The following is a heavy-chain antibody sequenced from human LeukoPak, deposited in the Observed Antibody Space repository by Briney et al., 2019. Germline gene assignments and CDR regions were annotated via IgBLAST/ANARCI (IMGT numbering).Heavy chain of an antibody. V-gene: IGHV3-23*01. J-gene: IGHJ3*02. CDR2: SSGSGGST. D-gene: IGHD2/OR15-2a*01. CDR1: RFTFSSYA. CDR3: AKSLLTTATRTGRAFYI. Sequence: GGSLKLSCAASRFTFSSYAMSWVRQAPGKGLEWVSASSGSGGSTYYADSVKGRFTISRDNSKNTLYLQMNSLRAEDSAEYYCAKSLLTTATRTGRAFYIWGHGTMVTVS.